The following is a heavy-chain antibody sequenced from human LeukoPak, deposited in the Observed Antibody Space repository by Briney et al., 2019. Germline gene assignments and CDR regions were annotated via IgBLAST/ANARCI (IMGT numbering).Heavy chain of an antibody. Sequence: SETLSLTCTVSGYSISSGYYWGWIRQPPGKGLEWIANIYHSGNTYYNPSLKSRVTISVDTSRNQFSLKLSSVTAADTAVYYCARGYSGYDLWLIDYWGQGTLVTVSS. J-gene: IGHJ4*02. CDR2: IYHSGNT. CDR3: ARGYSGYDLWLIDY. V-gene: IGHV4-38-2*02. CDR1: GYSISSGYY. D-gene: IGHD5-12*01.